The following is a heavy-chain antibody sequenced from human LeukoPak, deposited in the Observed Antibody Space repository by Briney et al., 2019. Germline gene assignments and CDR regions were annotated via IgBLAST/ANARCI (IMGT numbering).Heavy chain of an antibody. V-gene: IGHV3-43*01. CDR2: ISWDGGST. J-gene: IGHJ6*02. D-gene: IGHD1-26*01. Sequence: GGSLRLSCAASGFTFDDYTMHWVRQAPGKGLEWVSLISWDGGSTYYADSVKGRFTISRDNSKNSLYLQMNSLRTEDTALYYCAKDIGWELDYYGMDVWGQGTTVTVSS. CDR1: GFTFDDYT. CDR3: AKDIGWELDYYGMDV.